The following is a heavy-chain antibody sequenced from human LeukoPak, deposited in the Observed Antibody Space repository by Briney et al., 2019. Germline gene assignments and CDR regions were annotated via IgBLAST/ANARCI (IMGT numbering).Heavy chain of an antibody. V-gene: IGHV3-23*01. CDR3: AKYKQQLVRTNYFDY. J-gene: IGHJ4*02. CDR1: GFTFSSYA. D-gene: IGHD6-13*01. CDR2: ISGSGGST. Sequence: PGASLRLSCAASGFTFSSYAMSWVRQAPGKGLEWVSAISGSGGSTYYADSVKGRFTISRDNSKNTLYLQMNSLRAEDTAVYYCAKYKQQLVRTNYFDYWGQGTLVTVSS.